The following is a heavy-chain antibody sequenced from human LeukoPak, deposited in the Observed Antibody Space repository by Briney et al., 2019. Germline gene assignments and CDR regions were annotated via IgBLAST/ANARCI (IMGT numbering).Heavy chain of an antibody. Sequence: GGSLRLSCAASGFTFSSYGMHWVRQAPGKGLEWVAFIRYDGSNKYYADSVKGRFTISRDNSKNTLYLQMNSLRAEDTAVYYCAKDRGCSGYDWEGVFDYWGQGTLVTVSS. CDR2: IRYDGSNK. CDR3: AKDRGCSGYDWEGVFDY. CDR1: GFTFSSYG. J-gene: IGHJ4*02. V-gene: IGHV3-30*02. D-gene: IGHD5-12*01.